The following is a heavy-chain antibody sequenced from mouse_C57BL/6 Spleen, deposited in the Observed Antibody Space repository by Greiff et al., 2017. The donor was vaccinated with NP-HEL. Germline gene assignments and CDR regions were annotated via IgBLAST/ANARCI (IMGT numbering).Heavy chain of an antibody. CDR3: AREGSKAWFAY. CDR1: GYTFTSYW. V-gene: IGHV1-64*01. J-gene: IGHJ3*01. Sequence: VKLQQPGAELVKPGASVKLSCKASGYTFTSYWMHWVKQRPGQGLEWIGMIHPNSGSTNYNEKFKSKATLTVDKSSSTAYMQLSSLTSEDSAVYFCAREGSKAWFAYWGQGTLVTVSA. CDR2: IHPNSGST. D-gene: IGHD1-3*01.